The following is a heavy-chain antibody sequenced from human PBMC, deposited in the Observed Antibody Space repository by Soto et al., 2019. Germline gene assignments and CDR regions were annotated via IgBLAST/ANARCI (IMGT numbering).Heavy chain of an antibody. V-gene: IGHV3-23*01. J-gene: IGHJ4*02. D-gene: IGHD2-15*01. Sequence: EVHILESGGGLVQPGGSLRLSCVASGFTFSTYAMSWVRQAPGKGLEWVSGISGSGDTSYYADSVKGRFTISRDNSKNTLYLQKNSLRAEDTAVYYCAKGDLLGICTGGSCYSLDYWGQGTLVTVSS. CDR2: ISGSGDTS. CDR1: GFTFSTYA. CDR3: AKGDLLGICTGGSCYSLDY.